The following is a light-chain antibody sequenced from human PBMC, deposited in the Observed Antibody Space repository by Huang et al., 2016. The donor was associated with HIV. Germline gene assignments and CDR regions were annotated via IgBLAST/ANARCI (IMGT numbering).Light chain of an antibody. V-gene: IGKV3-11*01. J-gene: IGKJ3*01. CDR2: DAS. CDR1: QSVSAY. Sequence: EIVLTQSPATLSLSPGERATLSCRASQSVSAYLAWYHQKPGQAPRLLVYDASNRATGVPARFTGSGSGTDFTLTISSLEPEDFAVYFCQQRSTWSFTFGPGTRVDFK. CDR3: QQRSTWSFT.